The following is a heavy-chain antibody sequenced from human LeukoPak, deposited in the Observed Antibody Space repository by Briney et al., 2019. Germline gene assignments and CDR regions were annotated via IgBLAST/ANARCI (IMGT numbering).Heavy chain of an antibody. D-gene: IGHD3-10*01. J-gene: IGHJ3*01. Sequence: GGSLRLSCAASGYTFSSYGMHWVRQAPGKGLEWVAFIRYDGSNKYYAASVKGRFTISRDNSKNTLYLQMNSLRAEDTAVYYCAKDRYYGSGSPPAAWGQGTMVTVSS. CDR3: AKDRYYGSGSPPAA. CDR2: IRYDGSNK. V-gene: IGHV3-30*02. CDR1: GYTFSSYG.